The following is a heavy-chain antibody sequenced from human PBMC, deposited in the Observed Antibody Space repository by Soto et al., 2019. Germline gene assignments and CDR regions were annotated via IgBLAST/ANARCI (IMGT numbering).Heavy chain of an antibody. CDR3: ARVAYYDSSGDYGY. Sequence: QVQLVQSGAEVKKPGASVKVSCKASGYTFTIYGISWVRQAPGQGLEWMGWISGYNGNTDYAQNLQDRVTLTTDASTSSVYMALRSLRSDDTAVYYCARVAYYDSSGDYGYWGQGTLITVSS. CDR2: ISGYNGNT. CDR1: GYTFTIYG. J-gene: IGHJ4*02. V-gene: IGHV1-18*04. D-gene: IGHD3-22*01.